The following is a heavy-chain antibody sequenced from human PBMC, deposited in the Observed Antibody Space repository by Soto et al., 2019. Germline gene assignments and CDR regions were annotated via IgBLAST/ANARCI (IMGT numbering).Heavy chain of an antibody. CDR1: GYTFTSYA. CDR2: INAGNGNT. Sequence: ASVKVSCKASGYTFTSYAMHWVRQAPGQRLEWMGWINAGNGNTKYSQKFQGRVTITRDTSASTAYMELSSLRSEDTAVHYCARDRIAAAPQADWFDPWGQGTLVTVSS. CDR3: ARDRIAAAPQADWFDP. J-gene: IGHJ5*02. D-gene: IGHD6-13*01. V-gene: IGHV1-3*01.